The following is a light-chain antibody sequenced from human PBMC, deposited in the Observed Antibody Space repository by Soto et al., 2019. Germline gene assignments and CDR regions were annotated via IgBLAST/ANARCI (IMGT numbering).Light chain of an antibody. CDR1: SSNIGNNY. CDR2: ENN. J-gene: IGLJ1*01. CDR3: GTWDSSLSVYV. V-gene: IGLV1-51*02. Sequence: QSVLTQPPSVSAAPGQKVTISCSGSSSNIGNNYVSWYQQLPGTAPKLLIYENNKRPSGIPDRFSGSKSGTSATLGITGFQTGDEADYYWGTWDSSLSVYVFGPGTKVTV.